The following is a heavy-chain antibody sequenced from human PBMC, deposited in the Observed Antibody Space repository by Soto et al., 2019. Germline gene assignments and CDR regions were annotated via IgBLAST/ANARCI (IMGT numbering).Heavy chain of an antibody. CDR3: ARRPYSSWQTYYYYYGMDV. CDR1: GGTFSSYA. J-gene: IGHJ6*02. CDR2: IIPIFGTA. Sequence: GASVKVSCKASGGTFSSYAISWVRQAPGQGLEWMGGIIPIFGTANYAQKFQGRVSITADESTSTAYMELSSLRSEDTAVYYCARRPYSSWQTYYYYYGMDVWGQGTTVTVSS. V-gene: IGHV1-69*13. D-gene: IGHD6-13*01.